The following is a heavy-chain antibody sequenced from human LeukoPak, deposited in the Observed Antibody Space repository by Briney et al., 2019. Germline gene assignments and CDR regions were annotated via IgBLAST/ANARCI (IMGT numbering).Heavy chain of an antibody. CDR3: ARATRDEDFWSGYSLDY. CDR2: INPSGGST. CDR1: GYTFTSYY. V-gene: IGHV1-46*01. Sequence: ASVKVSCKASGYTFTSYYMHWVRQAPGQGLEWMGIINPSGGSTSYAQKFQGRVTMTRDTSTSTVYMELSSLRSEDTAVYYCARATRDEDFWSGYSLDYWGQGTLVTVSS. J-gene: IGHJ4*02. D-gene: IGHD3-3*01.